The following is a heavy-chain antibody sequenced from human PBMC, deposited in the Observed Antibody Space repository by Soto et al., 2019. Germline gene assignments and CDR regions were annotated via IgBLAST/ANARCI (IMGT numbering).Heavy chain of an antibody. V-gene: IGHV3-7*01. CDR3: ARHPFLFNWNPSGDY. Sequence: GGSLRLSCAASGFTFSSYWMSWVRQAPGKGLEWVANIKQDGSEKYYVDSVKGRFTISRDNAKNSLYLQMNSLRVEVTAVYYCARHPFLFNWNPSGDYWGQGTLVTVSS. D-gene: IGHD1-20*01. CDR1: GFTFSSYW. CDR2: IKQDGSEK. J-gene: IGHJ4*02.